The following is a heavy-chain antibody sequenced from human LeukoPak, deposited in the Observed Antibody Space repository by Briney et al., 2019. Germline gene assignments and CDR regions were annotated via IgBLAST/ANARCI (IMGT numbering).Heavy chain of an antibody. Sequence: TGGSLRLSWAASGFTFSSYSMNWVRQAPGKGLEWVSSISSSSSYIYYADSVKGRFTISRDNAKNSLYLQMNSLRAEDTAVYYCARGSPGATYFDYWGQGTLVTVSS. CDR1: GFTFSSYS. V-gene: IGHV3-21*01. D-gene: IGHD7-27*01. J-gene: IGHJ4*02. CDR3: ARGSPGATYFDY. CDR2: ISSSSSYI.